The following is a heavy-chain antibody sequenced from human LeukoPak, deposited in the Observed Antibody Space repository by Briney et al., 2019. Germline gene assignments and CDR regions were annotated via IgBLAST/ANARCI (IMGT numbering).Heavy chain of an antibody. J-gene: IGHJ4*02. V-gene: IGHV3-21*01. D-gene: IGHD3-22*01. CDR2: ISSDSSDR. Sequence: GGSLRLSCAASGFSSNTFSMNWVRQAPGKGLEWVSSISSDSSDRYYADSVKGRFTISRDNAKNSLYLQMNSLRAEDTAVYYCVRTHSSGYYYFDSWGQGTLVTVSS. CDR3: VRTHSSGYYYFDS. CDR1: GFSSNTFS.